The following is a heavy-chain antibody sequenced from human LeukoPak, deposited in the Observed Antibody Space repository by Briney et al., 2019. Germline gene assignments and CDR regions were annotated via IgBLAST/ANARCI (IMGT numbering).Heavy chain of an antibody. V-gene: IGHV4-39*01. D-gene: IGHD1-26*01. CDR1: GGSISSSNYY. CDR3: ASFGYSIIADY. CDR2: IYYSGST. Sequence: SETLSLTCTVSGGSISSSNYYWGWIRQPPGKGLEWIGSIYYSGSTYYNPSLKSRVTISVDTSKNQFSLKLNSVTAADTAVYYCASFGYSIIADYWGQGTLVTVSS. J-gene: IGHJ4*02.